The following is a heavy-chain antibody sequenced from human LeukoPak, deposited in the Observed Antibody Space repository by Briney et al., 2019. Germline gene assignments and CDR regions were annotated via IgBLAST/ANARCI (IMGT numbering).Heavy chain of an antibody. CDR2: INNDASST. CDR1: GFTFSSYW. V-gene: IGHV3-74*01. Sequence: PGGSLRLSCAASGFTFSSYWMHWVRQAPGGGLVWVSRINNDASSTSYADSVKGRFTISRDNAKNTVYLQMNSLRAGDTAVYYCASLVVTDNWAFDIWGQGTMVFVSS. J-gene: IGHJ3*02. D-gene: IGHD2-21*02. CDR3: ASLVVTDNWAFDI.